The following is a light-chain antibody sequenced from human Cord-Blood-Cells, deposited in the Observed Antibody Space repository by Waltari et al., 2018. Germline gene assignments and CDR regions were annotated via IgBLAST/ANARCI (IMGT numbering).Light chain of an antibody. CDR1: VLAKKY. CDR2: KDS. Sequence: SYELTQPSSVSVSPGQTARITCSGDVLAKKYARLFQQKPGQAPVLVIYKDSERPSGIPERFSGSSSGTTVTLTSSGAQVEDEADYYCYSAADKGVFGGGTKLTVL. CDR3: YSAADKGV. J-gene: IGLJ3*02. V-gene: IGLV3-27*01.